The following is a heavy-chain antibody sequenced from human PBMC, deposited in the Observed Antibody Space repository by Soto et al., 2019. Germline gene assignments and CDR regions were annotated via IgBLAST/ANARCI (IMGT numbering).Heavy chain of an antibody. D-gene: IGHD3-10*01. J-gene: IGHJ6*02. V-gene: IGHV1-18*04. CDR3: ARDPGGFGELLFYYYGMDV. CDR2: ISAYNGNT. CDR1: GYTFASYG. Sequence: SVKVSCKASGYTFASYGISWVRQAPVQGLEWMGWISAYNGNTNYAQKLQGRVTMTTDTSTSTAYMELRSLRSDDTAVYYCARDPGGFGELLFYYYGMDVWGQGTTVTVSS.